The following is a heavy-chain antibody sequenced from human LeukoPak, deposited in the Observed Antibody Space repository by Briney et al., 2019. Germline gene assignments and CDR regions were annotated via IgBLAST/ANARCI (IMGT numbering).Heavy chain of an antibody. V-gene: IGHV4-59*01. CDR3: ARVAREGYNL. CDR1: GFSFSNYG. J-gene: IGHJ4*02. D-gene: IGHD5-24*01. Sequence: GSLRLSCTTSGFSFSNYGFHWIRQPPGKGLEWIGYIYNSGSTNYNPSLKSRVTISVDTTKNQFSLKLTSVTAADTAVYYCARVAREGYNLWGQGTLVTVSS. CDR2: IYNSGST.